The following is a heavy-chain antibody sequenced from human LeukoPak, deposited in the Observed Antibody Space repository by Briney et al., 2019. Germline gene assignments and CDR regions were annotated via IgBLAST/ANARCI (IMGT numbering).Heavy chain of an antibody. Sequence: PGGPLRVPCTASGFTFNRYSMTWVRQAPGKAMEWVANIKHDGSEKYYVDSVRGRVTISRDNANSSLYLQTHTLAADDTAVYVCARHNYYQFDYWGQGTLVTASS. V-gene: IGHV3-7*01. CDR2: IKHDGSEK. J-gene: IGHJ4*02. CDR3: ARHNYYQFDY. D-gene: IGHD1-1*01. CDR1: GFTFNRYS.